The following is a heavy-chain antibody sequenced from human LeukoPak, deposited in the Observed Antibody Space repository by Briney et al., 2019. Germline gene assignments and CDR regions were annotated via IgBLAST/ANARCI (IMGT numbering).Heavy chain of an antibody. CDR2: IYYSGST. V-gene: IGHV4-61*01. CDR1: GGSVSSGSYY. J-gene: IGHJ6*04. D-gene: IGHD5-18*01. Sequence: PSETLSLTCTVSGGSVSSGSYYWSWIRQPPGKGLEWIGYIYYSGSTNYNPSLKSRVTISVDTSKNQFSLKLSSVTAADTAVYYCARHSYGPTVHYYGMDVWGKGTTVTVSS. CDR3: ARHSYGPTVHYYGMDV.